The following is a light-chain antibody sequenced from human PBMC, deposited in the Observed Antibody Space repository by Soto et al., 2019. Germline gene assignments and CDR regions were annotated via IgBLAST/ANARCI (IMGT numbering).Light chain of an antibody. CDR1: SSDVGAYNY. J-gene: IGLJ3*02. Sequence: QSALTQPPSASGSPGQSVTISCTGTSSDVGAYNYVSWYQQHAGKAPKLVIYEVTKRPSGVPDRFSGSNSANTASLTVSGLQADDEADYYCSSFAASNTWVFGGGTKLTVL. V-gene: IGLV2-8*01. CDR2: EVT. CDR3: SSFAASNTWV.